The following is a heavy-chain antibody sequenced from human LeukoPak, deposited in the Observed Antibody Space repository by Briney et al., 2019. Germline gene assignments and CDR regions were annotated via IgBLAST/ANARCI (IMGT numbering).Heavy chain of an antibody. CDR2: IWSDGTNQ. V-gene: IGHV3-33*06. CDR1: QFRFPFSHYG. D-gene: IGHD4-11*01. J-gene: IGHJ4*02. Sequence: GGSLRLSCVAAQFRFPFSHYGMHWVRQAPGRGLEWVAVIWSDGTNQYYADSVRGRFTISRDNSQNTVYLQMNSLRVEDTAVYFCAKDAQRGFDYSNSLEYWGQGTLVTVSS. CDR3: AKDAQRGFDYSNSLEY.